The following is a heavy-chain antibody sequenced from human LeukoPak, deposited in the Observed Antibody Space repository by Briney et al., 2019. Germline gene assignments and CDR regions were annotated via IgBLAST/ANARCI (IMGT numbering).Heavy chain of an antibody. V-gene: IGHV3-23*01. CDR2: ISGSGGST. J-gene: IGHJ4*02. Sequence: PSETLSLTCTVSGGSISSYYWSWVRQAPGKGLEWVSAISGSGGSTYYADSVKGRFTISRDNSKNTLYLQMNSLRAEDTAVYYCAKDRLAVAGTFGSFDYWGQGTLVTVSS. CDR3: AKDRLAVAGTFGSFDY. CDR1: GGSISSYY. D-gene: IGHD6-19*01.